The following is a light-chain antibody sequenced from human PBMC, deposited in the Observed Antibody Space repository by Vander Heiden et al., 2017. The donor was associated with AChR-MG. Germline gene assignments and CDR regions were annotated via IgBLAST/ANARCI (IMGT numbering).Light chain of an antibody. CDR2: GAS. J-gene: IGKJ1*01. CDR3: QQYGSSPWT. CDR1: QSVHRNY. Sequence: DIVLTQSPGTLSWSPGERLTLSCRASQSVHRNYVAWYQQRVGQAPRLLIYGASNRATGIPDRFSGLGSGADFTLIINKLEPEDSAVYYCQQYGSSPWTFGQGTRVEIK. V-gene: IGKV3-20*01.